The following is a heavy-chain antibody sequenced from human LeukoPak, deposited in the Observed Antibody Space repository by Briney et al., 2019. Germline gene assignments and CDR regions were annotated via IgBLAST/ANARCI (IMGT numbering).Heavy chain of an antibody. CDR1: GFTFSTYG. Sequence: GGSLRLSCAASGFTFSTYGMHWVRQAPGKGLEWVAFIRYDGSNKYYADSVKGRFTISRDNSKNTLYLQMNSLRAEDTAVYYCAKERGGSRAFDIWGQGTMVTVSS. V-gene: IGHV3-30*02. D-gene: IGHD3-10*01. J-gene: IGHJ3*02. CDR3: AKERGGSRAFDI. CDR2: IRYDGSNK.